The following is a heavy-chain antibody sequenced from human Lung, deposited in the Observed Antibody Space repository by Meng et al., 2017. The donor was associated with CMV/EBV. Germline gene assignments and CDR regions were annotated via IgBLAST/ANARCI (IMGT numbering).Heavy chain of an antibody. CDR1: GYTFINYS. Sequence: QVDLVQSGAEVKKPGASVKVSCKTSGYTFINYSMYWLRQAPGHGLEWLGRVNPISDETHLAQKFEGRITVTRGATINTAFMELTRLRPDDTAVYYCAKSSDNGWSSWGPGTLVTVSS. J-gene: IGHJ4*01. D-gene: IGHD6-19*01. V-gene: IGHV1-2*06. CDR3: AKSSDNGWSS. CDR2: VNPISDET.